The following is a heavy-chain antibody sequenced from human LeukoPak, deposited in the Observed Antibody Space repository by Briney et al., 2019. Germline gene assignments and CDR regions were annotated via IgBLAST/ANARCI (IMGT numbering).Heavy chain of an antibody. V-gene: IGHV3-74*01. CDR2: INSDGINT. Sequence: GGSLRLSCAASGFAFSNYWMHWVRQAPGKGLVWVSRINSDGINTSYADSVKGRFTISRDNAKNTLNLQMNSLRAEDTAVYYCARGLGQYYDTSDNWFDPWGQGTLVTVSS. CDR1: GFAFSNYW. D-gene: IGHD3-22*01. J-gene: IGHJ5*02. CDR3: ARGLGQYYDTSDNWFDP.